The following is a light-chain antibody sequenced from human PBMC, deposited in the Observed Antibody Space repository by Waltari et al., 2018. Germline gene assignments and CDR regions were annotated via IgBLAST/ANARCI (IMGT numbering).Light chain of an antibody. V-gene: IGKV3-15*01. CDR2: GAS. Sequence: EIVMTQSPATLSVSAGERATLYCRASQSAGSNLAWYQTKPGQAPRLRSYGASTRATGIPARFSGSGSGTEFTLTISSMQSEDFAVYYCQQYNNWPPRGTFGQGTKVEIK. J-gene: IGKJ1*01. CDR1: QSAGSN. CDR3: QQYNNWPPRGT.